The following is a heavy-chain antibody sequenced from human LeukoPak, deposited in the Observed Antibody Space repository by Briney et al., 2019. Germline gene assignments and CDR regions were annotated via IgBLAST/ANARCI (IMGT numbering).Heavy chain of an antibody. CDR2: ISGSGSP. V-gene: IGHV3-23*01. Sequence: GGSLRLSCAASGVTLSNSAMTWVRQAPGKGLEWVSAISGSGSPYYAASVRGRFTISRDNSKNTLYLQMNSLRAEDTSVYYCGKYVPRAGWCGFDSWGQGTRVTVSS. J-gene: IGHJ4*02. CDR3: GKYVPRAGWCGFDS. D-gene: IGHD6-13*01. CDR1: GVTLSNSA.